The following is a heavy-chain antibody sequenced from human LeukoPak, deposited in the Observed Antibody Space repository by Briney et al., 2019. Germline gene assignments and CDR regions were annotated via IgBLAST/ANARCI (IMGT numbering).Heavy chain of an antibody. V-gene: IGHV4-34*01. Sequence: ASETLSLTCAVYGGSFSGYYWNWIRQPPGKGLEWIGEINHSGSTNYNPSLKSRVTISVDTSKNQLSLKLSSVTAADTAVYYCARGAHGQLPVPYYYYGMDVWGQGTTVTVSS. CDR3: ARGAHGQLPVPYYYYGMDV. J-gene: IGHJ6*02. CDR2: INHSGST. CDR1: GGSFSGYY.